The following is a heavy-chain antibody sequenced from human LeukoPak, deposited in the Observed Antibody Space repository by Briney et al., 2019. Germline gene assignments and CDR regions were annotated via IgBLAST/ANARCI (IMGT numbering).Heavy chain of an antibody. J-gene: IGHJ4*02. D-gene: IGHD4-17*01. CDR1: GYTFTSHD. CDR3: VSGNDYGNFDY. V-gene: IGHV1-8*01. CDR2: MNPNSGNT. Sequence: ASVKVSCKASGYTFTSHDINWVRQATGQGLEWMGWMNPNSGNTGYAQKFQGRVTITRDTSASIAYMELSSLRSEDTAVYYCVSGNDYGNFDYWGQGTLVTVSS.